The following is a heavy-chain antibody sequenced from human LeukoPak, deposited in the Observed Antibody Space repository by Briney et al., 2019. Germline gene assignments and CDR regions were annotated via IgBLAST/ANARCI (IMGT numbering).Heavy chain of an antibody. J-gene: IGHJ4*02. Sequence: GGSLRLSCAASGFTFSSYAMSWVRQAPGKGLEWVSCISGSGGSTFDADSVKGRFTISRDNSKNTLYLQMNSLRAEDTAVYYCAKFYFSSFGDYGGNSLDYWGQGTLVTVSS. D-gene: IGHD4-23*01. V-gene: IGHV3-23*01. CDR3: AKFYFSSFGDYGGNSLDY. CDR2: ISGSGGST. CDR1: GFTFSSYA.